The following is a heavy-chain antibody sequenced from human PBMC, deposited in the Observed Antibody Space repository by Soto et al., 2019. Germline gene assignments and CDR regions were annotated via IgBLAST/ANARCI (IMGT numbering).Heavy chain of an antibody. Sequence: GSLRLSCAASGFTFSNAWMNWVRQAPGKGLEWVGRIKSKTDGGTTDYAAPVKGRFTISRDDSKNTLYLQMNSLKTEDTAVYYCTTAYGSGSYNPHDYYYYGMDVWGQGTTVTVSS. J-gene: IGHJ6*02. CDR3: TTAYGSGSYNPHDYYYYGMDV. CDR2: IKSKTDGGTT. D-gene: IGHD3-10*01. CDR1: GFTFSNAW. V-gene: IGHV3-15*07.